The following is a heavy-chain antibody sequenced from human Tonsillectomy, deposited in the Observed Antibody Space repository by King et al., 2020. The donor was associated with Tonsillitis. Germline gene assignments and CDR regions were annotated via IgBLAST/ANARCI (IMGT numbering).Heavy chain of an antibody. D-gene: IGHD3-10*01. Sequence: QLVQSGGGLVQPGGSLRLSCAASGFTFSSYAMNWVRQGPGKGLEWVSFIYSSGSSTDYADSVKGRFTISRDNSKNTLYLQMNSLRAEDTAIYYCAKSLDYYDSGTFDYWGQGTLVTVSS. CDR2: IYSSGSST. J-gene: IGHJ4*01. CDR3: AKSLDYYDSGTFDY. CDR1: GFTFSSYA. V-gene: IGHV3-23*03.